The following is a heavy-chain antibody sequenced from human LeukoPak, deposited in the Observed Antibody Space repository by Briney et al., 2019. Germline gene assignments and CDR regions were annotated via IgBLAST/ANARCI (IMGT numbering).Heavy chain of an antibody. Sequence: GGSLRPSCAASGFTFSSYWMSWVRQAPGKGLEGVANIKQEGSEKYYVDSVKGRFTISRDNAKNSLYLQMNSLRAEDTAVYYCARVGYVAAFDIWGQGTMVTVSS. D-gene: IGHD5-12*01. CDR2: IKQEGSEK. CDR1: GFTFSSYW. V-gene: IGHV3-7*01. J-gene: IGHJ3*02. CDR3: ARVGYVAAFDI.